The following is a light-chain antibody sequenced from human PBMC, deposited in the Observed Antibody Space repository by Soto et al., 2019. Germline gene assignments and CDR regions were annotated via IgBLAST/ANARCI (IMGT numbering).Light chain of an antibody. V-gene: IGKV3-11*01. Sequence: EIVLTQSPATLSLSPGERATLSCRASQSVSSYVAWYQQKAGQTPRLLIYDASNRATGIPARFSGNGSGTDFTLTISSLEPEDFAVYYCQQRSNWPPLPFGGGTKVAIK. CDR2: DAS. J-gene: IGKJ4*01. CDR1: QSVSSY. CDR3: QQRSNWPPLP.